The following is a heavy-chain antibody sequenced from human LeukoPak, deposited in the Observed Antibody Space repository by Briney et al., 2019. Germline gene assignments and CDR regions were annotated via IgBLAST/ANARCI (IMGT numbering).Heavy chain of an antibody. CDR3: ARQSSDWYIWFDP. D-gene: IGHD6-19*01. V-gene: IGHV4-39*01. CDR1: GGSISGSSYY. Sequence: SETLSLTYTVSGGSISGSSYYWVWIRQPPGKGLEWIGSIYYSGSTYYNPSLKSRVTISVDTSKNQFSLKLSSVTAADTAVYYCARQSSDWYIWFDPSGHGTLVTVSS. J-gene: IGHJ5*02. CDR2: IYYSGST.